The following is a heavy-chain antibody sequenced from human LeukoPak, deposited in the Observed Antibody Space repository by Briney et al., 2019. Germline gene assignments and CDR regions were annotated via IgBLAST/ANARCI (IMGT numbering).Heavy chain of an antibody. CDR1: GGSISSYY. CDR3: ARAGYSYGTGYYFDY. J-gene: IGHJ4*02. V-gene: IGHV4-59*01. D-gene: IGHD5-18*01. Sequence: SETLSLTCTVSGGSISSYYWSWIRLPPGEGQEWIGYIYYTGATYYNPSLKSRVTISLDTSKNQFSLKLSSVTAADAAVYYCARAGYSYGTGYYFDYWGQGALVTVSS. CDR2: IYYTGAT.